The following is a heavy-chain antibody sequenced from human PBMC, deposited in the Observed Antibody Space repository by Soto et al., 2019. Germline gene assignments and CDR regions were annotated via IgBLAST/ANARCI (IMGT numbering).Heavy chain of an antibody. V-gene: IGHV3-33*01. D-gene: IGHD5-12*01. Sequence: QVQLVGSGGGVVQPGRSLRLSCAASGFTFSSYGMHWVRQAPGKGLEWVAVIWYDGSNKYYADSVKGRFTISRDNSKNTLYLQMNSLRAEDTAVYYCARDRSSGSIDYWGQGTLVTVSS. J-gene: IGHJ4*02. CDR1: GFTFSSYG. CDR2: IWYDGSNK. CDR3: ARDRSSGSIDY.